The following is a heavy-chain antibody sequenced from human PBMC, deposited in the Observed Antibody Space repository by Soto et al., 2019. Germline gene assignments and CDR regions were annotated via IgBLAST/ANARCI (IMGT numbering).Heavy chain of an antibody. V-gene: IGHV3-64*01. CDR1: GFTFSSYA. CDR3: ARGAGYYFDY. Sequence: EVQLVESGGGLVQPGGSLRLSWAASGFTFSSYAMHWLRQAPGKGLEYVSAISRNGGSTYYANSVKGGFTISRDNSKNTVYLQMGSLRGEDMGVYYCARGAGYYFDYWGQGTLVTVSS. CDR2: ISRNGGST. J-gene: IGHJ4*02.